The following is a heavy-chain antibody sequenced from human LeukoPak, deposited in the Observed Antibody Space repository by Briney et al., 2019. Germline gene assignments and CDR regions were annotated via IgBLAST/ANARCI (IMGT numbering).Heavy chain of an antibody. CDR3: ASLLRSSSGRHGMDV. CDR2: ISAYNGNT. V-gene: IGHV1-18*01. D-gene: IGHD6-6*01. Sequence: ASVKVSCKASGYTFTSYDISWVRQAPGQGLEWMGWISAYNGNTNYAQKLQGRVTMTTDTSTSTAYMELRSLRSDDTAVYYCASLLRSSSGRHGMDVWGQGTTVTVSS. CDR1: GYTFTSYD. J-gene: IGHJ6*02.